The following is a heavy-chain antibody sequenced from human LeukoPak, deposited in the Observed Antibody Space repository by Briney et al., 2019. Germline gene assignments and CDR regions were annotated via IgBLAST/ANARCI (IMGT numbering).Heavy chain of an antibody. D-gene: IGHD2-15*01. CDR1: GGSISGTNW. CDR3: ARGWWPRASRRGAFDI. CDR2: IHHSGST. V-gene: IGHV4-4*02. J-gene: IGHJ3*02. Sequence: SGTLSLTCAVSGGSISGTNWWSWVRQPPGKGLEWIGEIHHSGSTNYNPSLKSRVTMSVDTSKNQFSLKLSSVTAADTAVYYCARGWWPRASRRGAFDIWGQGTMVTVSS.